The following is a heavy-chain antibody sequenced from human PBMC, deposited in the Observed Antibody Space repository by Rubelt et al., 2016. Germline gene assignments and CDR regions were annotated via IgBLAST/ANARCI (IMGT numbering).Heavy chain of an antibody. CDR1: GGSISNYY. D-gene: IGHD6-19*01. CDR3: ARCSSSDCQGFDL. Sequence: QVPLQQWGTGLLKPSETLSLTCTVSGGSISNYYWSWIRQPPGKGLEWIGYIYYRGTTYYNPSLKSRVTMSLETSKNQFSRFLRSLTAVDTAVYYCARCSSSDCQGFDLWGRGTLVTVSS. V-gene: IGHV4-59*04. J-gene: IGHJ2*01. CDR2: IYYRGTT.